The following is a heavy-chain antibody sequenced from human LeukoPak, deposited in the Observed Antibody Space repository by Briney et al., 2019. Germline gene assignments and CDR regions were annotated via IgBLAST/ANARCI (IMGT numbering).Heavy chain of an antibody. J-gene: IGHJ4*02. CDR1: GGSISSSNW. Sequence: SETLSLTCAVSGGSISSSNWWRCVRQPPRKGLEWIGEIYHSGSANYNPSLKSRVTISVYKSKNQFSLRLSSVTAADTAVYYCASAGHDGIGYKVCWGQGTLVTVSS. V-gene: IGHV4-4*02. CDR3: ASAGHDGIGYKVC. D-gene: IGHD3-22*01. CDR2: IYHSGSA.